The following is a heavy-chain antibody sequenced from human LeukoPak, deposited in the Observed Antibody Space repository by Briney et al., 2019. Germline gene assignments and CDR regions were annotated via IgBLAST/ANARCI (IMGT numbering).Heavy chain of an antibody. V-gene: IGHV3-9*01. D-gene: IGHD1-1*01. CDR1: GFTFDDYA. J-gene: IGHJ6*02. CDR3: AKDYDLYYYYGMDV. CDR2: ISWNSGSI. Sequence: GGSLRLSCAASGFTFDDYAMHWVRQAPGKGLEWVSGISWNSGSIGYADSVKGRFTISRDNAKNSLYLQMNSLRAEDTALYYRAKDYDLYYYYGMDVWGQGTTVTVSS.